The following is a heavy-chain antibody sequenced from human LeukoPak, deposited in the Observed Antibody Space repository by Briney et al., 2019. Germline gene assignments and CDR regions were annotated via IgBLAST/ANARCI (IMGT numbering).Heavy chain of an antibody. J-gene: IGHJ4*02. Sequence: FETLPLTCTISGGSIGSYYWTWLRQPPGKGLEWIGYIDYSGSTNYNPSFKTRVPMSVDTSKNQFSLKLSSVTAADTAVYFCARHGGSWTFDYWGQGTLVTVSS. V-gene: IGHV4-59*08. CDR3: ARHGGSWTFDY. CDR2: IDYSGST. CDR1: GGSIGSYY. D-gene: IGHD6-13*01.